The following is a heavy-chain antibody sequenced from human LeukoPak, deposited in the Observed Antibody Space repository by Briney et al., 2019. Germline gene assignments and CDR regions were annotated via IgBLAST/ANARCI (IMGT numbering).Heavy chain of an antibody. J-gene: IGHJ5*02. CDR2: INHSGST. V-gene: IGHV4-34*01. CDR3: ARGYGGKSNWFDP. D-gene: IGHD4-23*01. Sequence: SETLSLTCAVYGGSFSGYYWSWIRQPPGKGLEWIGEINHSGSTNYNPSLKSRVTISVDTSKNQFSLKLSSVTAADTAVYYCARGYGGKSNWFDPWGQGTLVTVSS. CDR1: GGSFSGYY.